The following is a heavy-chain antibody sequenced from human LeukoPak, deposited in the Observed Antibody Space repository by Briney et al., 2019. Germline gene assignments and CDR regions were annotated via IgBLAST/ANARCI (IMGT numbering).Heavy chain of an antibody. CDR2: ISGNGEST. J-gene: IGHJ3*02. Sequence: AGGSLRLSCAASGFTFSDYYMHWVRQAPGKGLEYVSSISGNGESTNYANSVRGRFTLSRDNSKNTLFLQMGSLISEDMAVYYWAREYRGVNTCGFDIWGQGTMLTVSA. CDR1: GFTFSDYY. D-gene: IGHD3-10*01. CDR3: AREYRGVNTCGFDI. V-gene: IGHV3-64*01.